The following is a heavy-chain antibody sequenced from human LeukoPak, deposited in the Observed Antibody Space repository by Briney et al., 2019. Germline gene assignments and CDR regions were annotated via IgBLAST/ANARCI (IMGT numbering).Heavy chain of an antibody. CDR2: ISPSGST. CDR1: GGSISSYY. V-gene: IGHV4-4*08. CDR3: ATDYGGNSDWYFDL. D-gene: IGHD4-23*01. J-gene: IGHJ2*01. Sequence: PSETLSLTCTVSGGSISSYYWSWIRQPPGKGLEWIGYISPSGSTNYNPSLKSRVTISIDTSKGHISLRLSSVTAADTAVYYCATDYGGNSDWYFDLWGRGTLVTVSS.